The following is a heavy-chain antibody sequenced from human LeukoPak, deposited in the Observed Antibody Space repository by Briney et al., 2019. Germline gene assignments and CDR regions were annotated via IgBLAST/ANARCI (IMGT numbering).Heavy chain of an antibody. CDR3: AREGGPQWDMAFDI. CDR1: GYTFTGYY. Sequence: ASVKVSCKASGYTFTGYYMHWVRQAPGQGLEWMGWINPNSGGTSYAQKFQGWVTMTRDTSISTAYMELSRLRSDDTAVYYCAREGGPQWDMAFDIWGQGTMVTVSS. CDR2: INPNSGGT. D-gene: IGHD1-26*01. V-gene: IGHV1-2*04. J-gene: IGHJ3*02.